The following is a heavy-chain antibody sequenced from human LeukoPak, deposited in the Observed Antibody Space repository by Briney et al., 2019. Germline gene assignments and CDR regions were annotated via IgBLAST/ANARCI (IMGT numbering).Heavy chain of an antibody. Sequence: PGGSLRLSCAVSGFTFSSYSMNWVRQAPGKGLDWVSSITSTSSYRYYADSVKGRFTISRDNAKKSLYLQMNSLRAEDTAVYYCASSRGNGGIDAFDIWGQGTMVTVSS. J-gene: IGHJ3*02. CDR3: ASSRGNGGIDAFDI. D-gene: IGHD4-23*01. CDR1: GFTFSSYS. CDR2: ITSTSSYR. V-gene: IGHV3-21*01.